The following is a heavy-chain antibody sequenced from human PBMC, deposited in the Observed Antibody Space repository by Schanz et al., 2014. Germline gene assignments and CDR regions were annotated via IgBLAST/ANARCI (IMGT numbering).Heavy chain of an antibody. CDR3: AKIWKAHHLTGRPGWSDGMDV. Sequence: VQLVESGGGVVQPGRSLRLSCAASGITFSDYAMSLVRQAPWKGLEWVSTIASGGSHTFYADSVTGRFTISGDNSKNTLFLQMNSLRVEDTAIYYCAKIWKAHHLTGRPGWSDGMDVWGQGTTV. J-gene: IGHJ6*02. D-gene: IGHD3-3*01. V-gene: IGHV3-23*04. CDR1: GITFSDYA. CDR2: IASGGSHT.